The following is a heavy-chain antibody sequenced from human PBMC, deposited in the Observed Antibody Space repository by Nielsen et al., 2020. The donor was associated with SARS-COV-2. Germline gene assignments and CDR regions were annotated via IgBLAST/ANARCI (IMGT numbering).Heavy chain of an antibody. Sequence: GESLKISCAASGFTFSGSAMHWVRQASGKGLEWVGRIRSKANSYATAYAASVKGRFTISRDDSKNTAYLQMNSLKTEDTAVYYCRSSGITMVRVRMDVWGQGTTVTVSS. J-gene: IGHJ6*02. D-gene: IGHD3-10*01. CDR2: IRSKANSYAT. CDR1: GFTFSGSA. V-gene: IGHV3-73*01. CDR3: RSSGITMVRVRMDV.